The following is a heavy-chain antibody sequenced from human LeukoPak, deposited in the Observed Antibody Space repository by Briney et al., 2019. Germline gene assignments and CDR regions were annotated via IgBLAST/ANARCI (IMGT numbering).Heavy chain of an antibody. CDR1: GGSISSGSYY. J-gene: IGHJ4*02. D-gene: IGHD1-1*01. CDR2: ISYSGTT. V-gene: IGHV4-39*01. Sequence: PSETLSLTCTVSGGSISSGSYYWGWIRQPPGKGLEWIGSISYSGTTYYNPSLKSRVTMSVDTSKNQFSLKLSSVTAADTAVYYCARRTTTGTTDYWGQGTLVTVSS. CDR3: ARRTTTGTTDY.